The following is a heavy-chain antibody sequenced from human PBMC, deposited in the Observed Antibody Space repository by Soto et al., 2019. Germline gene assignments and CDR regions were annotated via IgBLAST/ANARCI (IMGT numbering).Heavy chain of an antibody. V-gene: IGHV3-33*01. Sequence: ESGGGVVQPGRSLRLSCAASGFTFSSYGMHWVRQAPGKGLEWVAVIWYDGSNKYYADSVKGRFTISRDNSKNTLSLQMNSLRAEDTAVYYCARDRLGILDWYFDLWGRGTLVTVSS. CDR1: GFTFSSYG. CDR3: ARDRLGILDWYFDL. CDR2: IWYDGSNK. D-gene: IGHD7-27*01. J-gene: IGHJ2*01.